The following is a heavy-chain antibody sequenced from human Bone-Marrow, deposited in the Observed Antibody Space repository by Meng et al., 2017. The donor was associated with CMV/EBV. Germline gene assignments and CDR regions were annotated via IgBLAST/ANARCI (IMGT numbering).Heavy chain of an antibody. CDR2: IYYSGST. J-gene: IGHJ3*02. CDR1: GGSFSGYY. D-gene: IGHD2-2*01. Sequence: SETLSLTCAVYGGSFSGYYWSWIRQPPGKGLEWIGYIYYSGSTNYNPPLKSRVTISVDTSKNQFSLKLSSVTAADTAVYYCARERIPAALNAFDIWGQGTMVTVSS. V-gene: IGHV4-59*01. CDR3: ARERIPAALNAFDI.